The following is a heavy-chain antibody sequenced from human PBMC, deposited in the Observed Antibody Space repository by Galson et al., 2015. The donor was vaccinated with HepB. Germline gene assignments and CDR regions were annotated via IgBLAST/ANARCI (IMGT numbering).Heavy chain of an antibody. CDR1: GGSVSSGSYY. D-gene: IGHD3-22*01. CDR3: ARASSDYYHYYFDY. Sequence: ETLSLTCTVSGGSVSSGSYYWSWIRQPPGRGLEWLGYISYSGSTNYNPSLKSRVTISVDTSKNQFSLKLSSVTAADTAVYYCARASSDYYHYYFDYWGQGTLVTVSS. J-gene: IGHJ4*02. V-gene: IGHV4-61*01. CDR2: ISYSGST.